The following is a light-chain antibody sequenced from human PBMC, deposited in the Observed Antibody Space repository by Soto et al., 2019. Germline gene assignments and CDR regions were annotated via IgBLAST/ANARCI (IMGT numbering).Light chain of an antibody. Sequence: EIVLTQSPATLSLSPGERATLSCRASQSISSHLAWYQPKPGQAPRLLIYGASNRATGIPARFSGRGPGTDLTLAISSLEREDFAVYYCHQRSNWPLTFGGGTKVEIK. CDR2: GAS. CDR3: HQRSNWPLT. J-gene: IGKJ4*01. V-gene: IGKV3-11*01. CDR1: QSISSH.